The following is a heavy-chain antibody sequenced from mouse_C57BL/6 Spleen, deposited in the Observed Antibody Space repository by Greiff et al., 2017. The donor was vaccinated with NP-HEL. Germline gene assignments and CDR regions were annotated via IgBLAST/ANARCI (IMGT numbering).Heavy chain of an antibody. CDR3: AREPFAY. J-gene: IGHJ3*01. V-gene: IGHV1-55*01. CDR2: IYPGSGST. CDR1: GYTFTSYW. Sequence: VQLQQSGAELVKPGASVKMSCKASGYTFTSYWITWVKQRPGQGLEWIGDIYPGSGSTNYNEKFKSKATLTVDTSSSTADMQLSSLTSEDSAVYYCAREPFAYWGQGTLVTVSA.